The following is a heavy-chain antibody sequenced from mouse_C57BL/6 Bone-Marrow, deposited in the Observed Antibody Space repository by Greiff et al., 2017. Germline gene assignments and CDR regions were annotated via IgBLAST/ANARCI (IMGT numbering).Heavy chain of an antibody. V-gene: IGHV1-19*01. CDR3: EREYGYPQEVQ. J-gene: IGHJ2*01. CDR2: INPYNGGT. D-gene: IGHD1-2*01. CDR1: GYTFTDYY. Sequence: EVQLQQSGPVLVKPGASVKMSCKASGYTFTDYYMNWVKQSHGKSLEWIGVINPYNGGTSYNQKFKGKATLTVDKSSNTAYMELNSLTSEDSAVYYCEREYGYPQEVQWGKGTTLTVSS.